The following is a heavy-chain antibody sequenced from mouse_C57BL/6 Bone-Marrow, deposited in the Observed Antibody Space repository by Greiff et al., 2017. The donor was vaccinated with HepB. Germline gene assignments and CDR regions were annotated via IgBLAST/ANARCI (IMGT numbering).Heavy chain of an antibody. CDR3: ARRGGSSLAWFAY. CDR1: GFSLTSYG. CDR2: IWSGGST. V-gene: IGHV2-2*01. Sequence: VKLQESGPGLVQPSQSLSITCTVSGFSLTSYGVHWVRQSPGKGLEWLGVIWSGGSTDYTAAFISRLSISKDNSKSQVFFKMNSLQADDTAIYYCARRGGSSLAWFAYWGQGTLVTVSA. D-gene: IGHD1-1*01. J-gene: IGHJ3*01.